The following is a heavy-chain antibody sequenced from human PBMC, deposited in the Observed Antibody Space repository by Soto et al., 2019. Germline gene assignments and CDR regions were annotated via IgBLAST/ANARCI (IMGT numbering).Heavy chain of an antibody. D-gene: IGHD1-1*01. V-gene: IGHV3-30-3*01. CDR3: ARNDWNQYYFDY. Sequence: PGGSLRLSCAASGLTFSSYAMHWVRQAPGKGLEWVAVVSFDATQKYYADSVKGRFTISRDNFKNSLYLQMNNLRTEDTAVYFCARNDWNQYYFDYWGQGTLVTVS. CDR2: VSFDATQK. CDR1: GLTFSSYA. J-gene: IGHJ4*02.